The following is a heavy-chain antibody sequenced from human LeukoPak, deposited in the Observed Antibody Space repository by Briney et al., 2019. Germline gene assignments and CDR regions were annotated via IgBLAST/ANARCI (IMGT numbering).Heavy chain of an antibody. CDR1: GDSISNYY. CDR3: ARGGGDYNGSGDWFDP. D-gene: IGHD3-10*01. Sequence: SDTLSLTCSVSGDSISNYYGTWIRQPPGKGLEWIGYIYYTEQTSYNPSLKSRLTISVDTSTGHSSLRLTSVTAADPAIYYCARGGGDYNGSGDWFDPWGQGTLVTVSS. CDR2: IYYTEQT. J-gene: IGHJ5*02. V-gene: IGHV4-59*07.